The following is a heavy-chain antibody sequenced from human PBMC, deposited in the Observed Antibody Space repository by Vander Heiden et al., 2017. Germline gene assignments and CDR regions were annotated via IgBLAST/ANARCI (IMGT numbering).Heavy chain of an antibody. D-gene: IGHD3-22*01. CDR1: GFTFSDRG. Sequence: QVQLVAYGRGVIKPGRSLRPSCAASGFTFSDRGMHWGRPAPGRGLEWVAVIWYDGSNKYHADSVKGRFTISRDNSKNTLYLQMNSLRAEDTAVDYCARNYNSRGYPFPDYWGQGTLVTVSS. V-gene: IGHV3-33*01. CDR3: ARNYNSRGYPFPDY. J-gene: IGHJ4*02. CDR2: IWYDGSNK.